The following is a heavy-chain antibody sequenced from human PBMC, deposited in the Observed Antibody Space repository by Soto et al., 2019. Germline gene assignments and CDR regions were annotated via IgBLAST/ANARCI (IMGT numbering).Heavy chain of an antibody. J-gene: IGHJ6*02. V-gene: IGHV3-30-3*01. CDR1: GFTFSSYA. Sequence: QVQLVESGGGVVQPGRSLRLSCAASGFTFSSYAMHWVRQAPGKGLEWVAVISYDGSNKYYADSVKGRFTISRDNSKNTLYLQMTSLRAEETAVYYCARDYYRFNSGYGFSMDVWGQGTTVTVSS. D-gene: IGHD5-12*01. CDR3: ARDYYRFNSGYGFSMDV. CDR2: ISYDGSNK.